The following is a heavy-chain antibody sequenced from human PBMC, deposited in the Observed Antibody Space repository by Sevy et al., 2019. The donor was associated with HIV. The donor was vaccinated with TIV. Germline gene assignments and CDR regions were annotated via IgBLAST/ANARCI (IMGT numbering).Heavy chain of an antibody. CDR2: ISPYTGNT. J-gene: IGHJ4*02. CDR1: GYTFASYG. D-gene: IGHD3-22*01. Sequence: ASVKVSCKASGYTFASYGVSWVRQAPGQGLEWMGWISPYTGNTNYAQNFQARVTMTTDTSTSTAYLELRNLRSDDTAVYYCARDTPQGVVILPPTMRGGIYFWGQRTLVTVSS. V-gene: IGHV1-18*01. CDR3: ARDTPQGVVILPPTMRGGIYF.